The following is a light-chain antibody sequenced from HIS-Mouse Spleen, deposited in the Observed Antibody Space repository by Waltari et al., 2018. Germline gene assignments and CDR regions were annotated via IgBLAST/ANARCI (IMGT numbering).Light chain of an antibody. V-gene: IGLV2-14*03. CDR2: DVS. CDR3: SSYTSSSTLV. Sequence: QSALPQPASVSGPPGQSIPIPCTGTSSSVGGYNYVSWYQQHPGKAPKLMIYDVSNRPSGVSNRFSGSKSGNTASLTISGLQAEDEADYYCSSYTSSSTLVFGGGTKLTVL. J-gene: IGLJ2*01. CDR1: SSSVGGYNY.